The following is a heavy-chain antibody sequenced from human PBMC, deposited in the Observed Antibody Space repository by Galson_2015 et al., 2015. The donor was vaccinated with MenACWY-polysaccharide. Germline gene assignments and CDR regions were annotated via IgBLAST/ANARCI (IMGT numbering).Heavy chain of an antibody. D-gene: IGHD6-6*01. V-gene: IGHV3-9*01. CDR2: ISWNSNNI. Sequence: SLRLSCAASTFTFDDYAMHWVRQAPGKGLEWVSGISWNSNNIGYADSVKGRFTISRDNAKNSLYLQMNNLRAEDTALYYCAKDIGQGSSSRTRYYWYFDLWGRGTLVTVSS. CDR1: TFTFDDYA. J-gene: IGHJ2*01. CDR3: AKDIGQGSSSRTRYYWYFDL.